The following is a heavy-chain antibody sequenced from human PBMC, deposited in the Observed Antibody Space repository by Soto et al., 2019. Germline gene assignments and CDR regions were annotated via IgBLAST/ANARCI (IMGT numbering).Heavy chain of an antibody. CDR1: GFTFSSYA. CDR3: ARDGDYYDSSGYYWRYFDY. CDR2: ISGSGGST. D-gene: IGHD3-22*01. V-gene: IGHV3-23*01. J-gene: IGHJ4*02. Sequence: GGSLRLSCAASGFTFSSYAMSWVRQAPGKGLEWVSAISGSGGSTYYADSVKGRFTISRDNSKNTLYLQMNSLRADDTAVYYCARDGDYYDSSGYYWRYFDYWGQGTLVTVSS.